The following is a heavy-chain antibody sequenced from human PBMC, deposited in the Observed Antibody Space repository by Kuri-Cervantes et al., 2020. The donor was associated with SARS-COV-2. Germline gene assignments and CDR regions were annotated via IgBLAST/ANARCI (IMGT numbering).Heavy chain of an antibody. J-gene: IGHJ4*02. CDR3: ARGTGSYYDFWSGSNFDY. V-gene: IGHV4-59*12. CDR1: GGSISSYY. D-gene: IGHD3-3*01. CDR2: IYYSGST. Sequence: SETLSLTCTVSGGSISSYYWSWIRQPPGKGLEWIGYIYYSGSTNYNPSLKSRVTMSVDTSKNQFSLKLSSVTAADTAVYYCARGTGSYYDFWSGSNFDYWGQGTLVTVSS.